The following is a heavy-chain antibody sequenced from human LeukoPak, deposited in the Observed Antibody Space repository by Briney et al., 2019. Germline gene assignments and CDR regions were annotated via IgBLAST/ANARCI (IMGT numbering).Heavy chain of an antibody. CDR2: VYPGDSET. D-gene: IGHD2-2*01. CDR3: ARHPGSSRIDY. CDR1: GYNFTSYW. J-gene: IGHJ4*02. Sequence: PGESLKISCQGAGYNFTSYWIGWVRQRPGKGLEWMGIVYPGDSETKYSPSFQGQVTISADKSINTAYPQWSSLEASDSAMYYCARHPGSSRIDYWGQGTLVTVSS. V-gene: IGHV5-51*01.